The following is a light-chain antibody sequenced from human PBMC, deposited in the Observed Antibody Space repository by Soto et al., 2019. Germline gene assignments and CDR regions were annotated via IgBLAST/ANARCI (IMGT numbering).Light chain of an antibody. J-gene: IGLJ2*01. Sequence: HSALTQPASVSGSPGQSITISCSGTNNDVGGYDYVSWYQQHPGKAPKLVIYEVSNRPSWVSNRFSGSKSGNTASLTISGLQPEDEADYYCSSYVGSNNFGLVFGGGTKLTVL. CDR3: SSYVGSNNFGLV. CDR1: NNDVGGYDY. V-gene: IGLV2-14*01. CDR2: EVS.